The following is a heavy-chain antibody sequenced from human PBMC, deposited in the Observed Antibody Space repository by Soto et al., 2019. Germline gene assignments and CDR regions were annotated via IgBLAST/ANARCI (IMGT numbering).Heavy chain of an antibody. CDR3: ATVPPRIVVVLAEFPP. Sequence: QVQLKQSGPGLVRPSGTLSLTCRVSGTSISSSYWWAWVRQSPGKGLEWIGEIYLNGITKYNPSLKSRVSMSIDKSNNQFSLKLTSLTAADTAVYYCATVPPRIVVVLAEFPPWGQGTLVTVSS. CDR2: IYLNGIT. D-gene: IGHD2-21*01. V-gene: IGHV4-4*02. J-gene: IGHJ4*02. CDR1: GTSISSSYW.